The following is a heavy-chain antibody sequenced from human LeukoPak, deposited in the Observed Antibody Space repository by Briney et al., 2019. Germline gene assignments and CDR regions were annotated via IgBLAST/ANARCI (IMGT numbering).Heavy chain of an antibody. V-gene: IGHV4-34*01. Sequence: PSETLSLTCAVYGGSFSGYYWSRIRQPPGKGLEWIGEINHSGSTNYNPSLKSRVTISVDTSKNQFSLKLSSVTAADTAVYYCARDSYDILTGEDAFDIWGQGTMVTVSS. J-gene: IGHJ3*02. CDR2: INHSGST. CDR3: ARDSYDILTGEDAFDI. CDR1: GGSFSGYY. D-gene: IGHD3-9*01.